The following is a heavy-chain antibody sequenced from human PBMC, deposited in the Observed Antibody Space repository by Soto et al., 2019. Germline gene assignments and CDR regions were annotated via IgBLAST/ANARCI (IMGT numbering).Heavy chain of an antibody. Sequence: PGGSLRLSCAASGFTFSSYEMNWVRQAPGKGLEWVSYISSSGGTIYYADSVKGRFTISRDNAKNSLYLQMNSLRAEDTAVYYCARGGTGTRNYYFDYWGQGTLVTVSS. J-gene: IGHJ4*02. D-gene: IGHD1-1*01. CDR2: ISSSGGTI. CDR1: GFTFSSYE. V-gene: IGHV3-48*03. CDR3: ARGGTGTRNYYFDY.